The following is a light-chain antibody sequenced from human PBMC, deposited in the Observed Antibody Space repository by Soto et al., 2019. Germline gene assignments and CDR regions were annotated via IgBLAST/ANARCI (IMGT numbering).Light chain of an antibody. CDR2: DAS. Sequence: EIVLTQSPATLSLSPGERATLSCRASQSVSSYLAWYQQKPGQAPRLLIYDASNRATGIPARFRGSGSGTDFTLTISSLEAEDFAVYYCKQRSNSNTFGQRTRLEIK. V-gene: IGKV3-11*01. CDR3: KQRSNSNT. J-gene: IGKJ5*01. CDR1: QSVSSY.